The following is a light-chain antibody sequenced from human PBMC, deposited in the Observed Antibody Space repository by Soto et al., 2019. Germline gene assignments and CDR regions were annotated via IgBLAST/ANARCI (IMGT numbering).Light chain of an antibody. Sequence: EIVMTQSPATLSVSPGERATLSCRASQSVSSNLAWYQQKPGQAPRLLIYGPSTRATGIPARFSGSGSGTEFTLTIRSLQSEDFAVYYCQQYNNWPPLTFGGGTKVEIK. CDR2: GPS. CDR3: QQYNNWPPLT. V-gene: IGKV3-15*01. J-gene: IGKJ4*01. CDR1: QSVSSN.